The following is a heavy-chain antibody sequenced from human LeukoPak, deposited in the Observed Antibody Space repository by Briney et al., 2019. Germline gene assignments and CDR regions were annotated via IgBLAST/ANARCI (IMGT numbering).Heavy chain of an antibody. D-gene: IGHD2-8*01. V-gene: IGHV3-48*03. Sequence: PGGSLRLSCAASGFTFSNYEMNWVRQAPGKGLEWVSYINSCSTMYYADSVKGRFTISRDNAKSSLYLQMNSLRTEDTAVYYCARRLTSGLFDYWGQGTLVTLPA. CDR3: ARRLTSGLFDY. CDR2: INSCSTM. J-gene: IGHJ4*02. CDR1: GFTFSNYE.